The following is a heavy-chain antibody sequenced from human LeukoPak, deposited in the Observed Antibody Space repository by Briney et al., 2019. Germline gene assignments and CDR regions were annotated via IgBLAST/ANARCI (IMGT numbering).Heavy chain of an antibody. CDR3: ARDLRLKELAYCGGDCLDY. D-gene: IGHD2-21*02. J-gene: IGHJ4*02. CDR2: ISSNGGST. Sequence: GGSLRLSCAASGFTFSNYAMHWVRQDPGKGLEYVSAISSNGGSTYYANSVKGRFTISRDNSKNTLYLHMGSLRAEDMAVYYCARDLRLKELAYCGGDCLDYWGQGTLVTVSS. V-gene: IGHV3-64*01. CDR1: GFTFSNYA.